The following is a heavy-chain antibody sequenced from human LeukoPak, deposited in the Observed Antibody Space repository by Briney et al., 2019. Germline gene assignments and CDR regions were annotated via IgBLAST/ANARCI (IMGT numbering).Heavy chain of an antibody. CDR3: AREVEYYDILTGYSGYYYMDV. V-gene: IGHV3-23*01. J-gene: IGHJ6*03. CDR1: GFTFDDYG. CDR2: ISGSGGST. Sequence: PGGPLRLSCAASGFTFDDYGMSWVRQAPGKGLEWVSAISGSGGSTYYADSVKGRFTISRDNSKNTLYLQMNSLRAEDTAVYYGAREVEYYDILTGYSGYYYMDVWGKGTTVTVSS. D-gene: IGHD3-9*01.